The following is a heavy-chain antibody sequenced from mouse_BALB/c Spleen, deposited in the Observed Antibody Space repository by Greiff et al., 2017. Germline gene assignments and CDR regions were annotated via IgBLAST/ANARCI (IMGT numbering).Heavy chain of an antibody. CDR2: IDPVNGNT. CDR3: DSYSSSRYYLDY. D-gene: IGHD1-1*01. J-gene: IGHJ2*01. Sequence: VQLQQSGAELVKPGASVKVSCTASGFAITDSYMHWVKQRPEQGLEWIGWIDPVNGNTKYDPKFQGKATITADTSSNTAYLQLSSLTSEDTAVYSGDSYSSSRYYLDYWGQGTTLTVSS. V-gene: IGHV14-3*02. CDR1: GFAITDSY.